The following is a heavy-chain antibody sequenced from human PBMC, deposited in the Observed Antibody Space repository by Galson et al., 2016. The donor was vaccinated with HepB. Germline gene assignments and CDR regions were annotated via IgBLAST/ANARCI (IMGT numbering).Heavy chain of an antibody. V-gene: IGHV2-5*02. Sequence: PALVKPTQTLTLTCTFSGFSLSTTRVGVGWIRLPPGKALAWLALVYWDDDKRYSPSLRNRLTITKDTSENQVVLTVTNVDPADTATYYCVRVYNDFWSGSLNSGLYYFDYWGQGTLVTVSS. CDR3: VRVYNDFWSGSLNSGLYYFDY. D-gene: IGHD3-3*01. J-gene: IGHJ4*02. CDR2: VYWDDDK. CDR1: GFSLSTTRVG.